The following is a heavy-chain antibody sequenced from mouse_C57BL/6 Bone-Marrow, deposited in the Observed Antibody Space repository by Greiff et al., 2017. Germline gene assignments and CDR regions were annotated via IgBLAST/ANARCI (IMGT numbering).Heavy chain of an antibody. CDR1: GYTFTDYE. CDR3: TRWGDEGYYPWFAY. V-gene: IGHV1-15*01. CDR2: IVPGTGGT. Sequence: QVQLQQSGAELVRPGASVTLSCKASGYTFTDYEMHWVKQTPVHGLEWIGAIVPGTGGTAYNQKFKGKAILTADKSSSTAYIELRSLTSEDSAVYYSTRWGDEGYYPWFAYWGQGTLVTVSA. J-gene: IGHJ3*01. D-gene: IGHD2-3*01.